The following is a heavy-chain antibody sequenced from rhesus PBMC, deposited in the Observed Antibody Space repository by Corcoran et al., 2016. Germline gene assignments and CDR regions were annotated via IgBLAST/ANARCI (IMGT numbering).Heavy chain of an antibody. CDR2: NTGNSGNI. D-gene: IGHD6-37*01. V-gene: IGHV4-80*01. CDR3: AKHGGWSFDS. CDR1: GASIRSNY. J-gene: IGHJ4*01. Sequence: QVQLQESGPGLVKPSETLSLTCTVSGASIRSNYWSWIRQPPGKGLGWIGQNTGNSGNIDYTPSLKSRVTISKDASKNQFSLKLSSLTAADTAVYYCAKHGGWSFDSWGQGVLVTVSS.